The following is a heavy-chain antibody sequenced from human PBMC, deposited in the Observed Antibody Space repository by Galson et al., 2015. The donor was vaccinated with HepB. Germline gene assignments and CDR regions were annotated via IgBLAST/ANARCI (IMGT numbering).Heavy chain of an antibody. CDR3: ATVVGRWPYGMDV. D-gene: IGHD5-24*01. J-gene: IGHJ6*02. V-gene: IGHV1-24*01. CDR1: GYTLTELS. CDR2: FDPEDGET. Sequence: SGYTLTELSIHWVRQAPGKGLEWMGGFDPEDGETIYAQKFQGRVTMTEDTSTDTAYMELSSLRSEDTAVYYCATVVGRWPYGMDVWGQGATVTVSS.